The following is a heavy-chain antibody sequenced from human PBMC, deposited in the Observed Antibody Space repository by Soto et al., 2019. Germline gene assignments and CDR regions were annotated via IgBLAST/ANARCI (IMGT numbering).Heavy chain of an antibody. D-gene: IGHD6-19*01. CDR3: AKDISTAVAGPYYYYYGMDV. CDR2: ISWNSGSI. J-gene: IGHJ6*02. V-gene: IGHV3-9*01. CDR1: GFTFDDYA. Sequence: GGSLRLSCAASGFTFDDYAMHWVRQAPGKGLEWVSGISWNSGSIGYADSVKGRFTISRDNAKNSLYLQMNSLRAEDTDLYYCAKDISTAVAGPYYYYYGMDVWGQGTTVTVSS.